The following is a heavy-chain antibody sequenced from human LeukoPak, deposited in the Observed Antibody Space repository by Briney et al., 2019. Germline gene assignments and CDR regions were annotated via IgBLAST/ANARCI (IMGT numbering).Heavy chain of an antibody. CDR2: IYYSGST. CDR3: ARRSPTGLRYFDY. V-gene: IGHV4-59*01. Sequence: TSETLSLTCTVSGGSISSYYWSWIRQPPGKGLEWIGYIYYSGSTNYNPSLKSRVTISVDTSKNQFSLKLSSVTAADTAVYYCARRSPTGLRYFDYWGQGTLVTVSS. CDR1: GGSISSYY. J-gene: IGHJ4*02. D-gene: IGHD3-9*01.